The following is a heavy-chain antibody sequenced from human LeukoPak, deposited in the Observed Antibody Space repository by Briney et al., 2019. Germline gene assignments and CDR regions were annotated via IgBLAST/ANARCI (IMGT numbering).Heavy chain of an antibody. J-gene: IGHJ5*02. CDR1: GFTFSSYA. Sequence: PGGSLRLSCAASGFTFSSYAMHWVRQAPGKGLEWVAVISYDGSNKYYADSVKGRFTISRDNSKNTLYLQMNSLRAEATAVYYCACEALPAPSPWGQGTLVTVSS. CDR3: ACEALPAPSP. V-gene: IGHV3-30-3*01. CDR2: ISYDGSNK.